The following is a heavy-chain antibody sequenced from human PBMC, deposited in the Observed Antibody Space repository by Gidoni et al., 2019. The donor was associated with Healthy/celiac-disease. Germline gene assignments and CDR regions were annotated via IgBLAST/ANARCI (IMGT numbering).Heavy chain of an antibody. Sequence: QVQLQQWGAGLLKPSETLSLTCAVYGGSFSGYYWSWIRQPPGKGLEWIGEINHSGSTNYNPSLKSRVTISVDTSKNQFSLKLSSVTAADTAVYYCARGTVEMATIRWVGRGYYYYGMDVWGQGTTVTVSS. J-gene: IGHJ6*02. CDR1: GGSFSGYY. CDR3: ARGTVEMATIRWVGRGYYYYGMDV. D-gene: IGHD5-12*01. CDR2: INHSGST. V-gene: IGHV4-34*01.